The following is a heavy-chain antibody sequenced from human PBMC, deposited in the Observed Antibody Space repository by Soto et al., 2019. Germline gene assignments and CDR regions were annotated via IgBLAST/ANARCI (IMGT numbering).Heavy chain of an antibody. CDR1: GYTFTSYA. Sequence: ASVKVSCKASGYTFTSYAMHWVRQAPGQSLEWMGWINAGNGNTKYSQKFQGRVTITRDTSASTAYMELSSLRSEDTAVYCCARGPAPEHSSHGYYYYGLDLCRQVNRIAV. J-gene: IGHJ6*02. V-gene: IGHV1-3*01. CDR3: ARGPAPEHSSHGYYYYGLDL. D-gene: IGHD6-13*01. CDR2: INAGNGNT.